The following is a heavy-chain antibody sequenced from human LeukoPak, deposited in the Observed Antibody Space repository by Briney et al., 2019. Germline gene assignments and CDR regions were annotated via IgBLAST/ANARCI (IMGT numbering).Heavy chain of an antibody. J-gene: IGHJ4*02. CDR2: IYYRGST. CDR3: ARRGDSYAVFDY. V-gene: IGHV4-39*01. CDR1: GGSISSSNYY. Sequence: SETLSLTCTVSGGSISSSNYYWGWSRHPPGQGLGWIGSIYYRGSTYYNPSLKSRVTISVDTSKNQFSLKLSSVTAADTAVYYCARRGDSYAVFDYWGQGTLVTVSS. D-gene: IGHD5-18*01.